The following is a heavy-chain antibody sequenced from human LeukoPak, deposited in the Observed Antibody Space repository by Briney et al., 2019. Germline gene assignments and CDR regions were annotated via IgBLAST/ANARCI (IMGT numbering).Heavy chain of an antibody. CDR2: IIPIFGIA. CDR1: GGTFSSYA. Sequence: SVKVSCKASGGTFSSYAISWVRQASGQGLEWMGRIIPIFGIANYAQKFQGRVTITADKSTSTAYMELSSLRSEDTAVYYCARSKDYDILTVGFDYWGQGTLVTVSS. J-gene: IGHJ4*02. D-gene: IGHD3-9*01. V-gene: IGHV1-69*04. CDR3: ARSKDYDILTVGFDY.